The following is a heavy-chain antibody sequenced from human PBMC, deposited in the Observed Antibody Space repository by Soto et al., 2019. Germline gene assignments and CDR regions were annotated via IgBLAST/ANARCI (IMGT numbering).Heavy chain of an antibody. CDR3: ARDRGYYDRPFAGTRGEYFQH. J-gene: IGHJ1*01. CDR1: GFTFSSYA. Sequence: GGSLRLSCAASGFTFSSYAMHWVRQAPGKGLEWVAVISYDGSNKYYADSVKGRFTISRDNSKNTLYLQMNSLRAEDTAVYYCARDRGYYDRPFAGTRGEYFQHWGQGTLVTVSS. D-gene: IGHD3-22*01. V-gene: IGHV3-30-3*01. CDR2: ISYDGSNK.